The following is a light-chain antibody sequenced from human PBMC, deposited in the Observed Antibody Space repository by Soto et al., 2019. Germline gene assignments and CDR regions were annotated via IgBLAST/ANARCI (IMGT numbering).Light chain of an antibody. CDR1: QSVSNK. CDR2: YAS. CDR3: QQYNAWFSIT. J-gene: IGKJ4*01. V-gene: IGKV3-15*01. Sequence: EIVMTQSPATLSVSPGERATLSCRASQSVSNKLAWYQQKPGQAPRLLIPYASSRATGIPARFSGSGSGTEFTFTISSLQSEDFAIYYCQQYNAWFSITFGGGTKVEV.